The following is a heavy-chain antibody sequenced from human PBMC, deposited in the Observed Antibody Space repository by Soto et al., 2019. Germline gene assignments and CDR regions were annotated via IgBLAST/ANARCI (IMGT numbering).Heavy chain of an antibody. D-gene: IGHD2-15*01. Sequence: EVQLVESGGGLVKPGGSLRLSCAASGFTFSNAWMSWVRQAPGKGLEWVGRIKSKTDGGTTDYAAPVKGRFTISRDDSKNTLYLQMNSLKTEDTAVYYCTTLYCSGGSCYPGYYYYYYGMDVWGQGTTVTVSS. CDR3: TTLYCSGGSCYPGYYYYYYGMDV. V-gene: IGHV3-15*01. J-gene: IGHJ6*02. CDR1: GFTFSNAW. CDR2: IKSKTDGGTT.